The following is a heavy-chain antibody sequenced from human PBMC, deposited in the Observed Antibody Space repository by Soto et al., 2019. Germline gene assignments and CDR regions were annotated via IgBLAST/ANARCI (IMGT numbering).Heavy chain of an antibody. V-gene: IGHV4-38-2*01. D-gene: IGHD4-17*01. Sequence: PSETLSLTCAVSGYSISSGYYWGWIRQPPGKGLEWIGSIYHSGSTYYNPSLKSRVTISVDTSKNQFSLSLNSVTASDTAVYFCVSQRTTVPTQAYFDYWGPGALVTVSS. CDR2: IYHSGST. J-gene: IGHJ4*02. CDR3: VSQRTTVPTQAYFDY. CDR1: GYSISSGYY.